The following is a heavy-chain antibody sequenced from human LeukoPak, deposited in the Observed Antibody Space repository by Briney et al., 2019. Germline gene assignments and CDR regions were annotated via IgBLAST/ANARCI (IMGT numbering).Heavy chain of an antibody. Sequence: GGSLRLSCAASGFTFSSYSMNWVRQAPGKGLEWVSSISSSSSYIYYADSVKGRFTISRDNSKNTLYLQMNSLRVEDTAVYYCAKVARLGGNSFYYYMDVWGKGTTVTISS. J-gene: IGHJ6*03. V-gene: IGHV3-21*01. CDR3: AKVARLGGNSFYYYMDV. CDR2: ISSSSSYI. CDR1: GFTFSSYS. D-gene: IGHD3-16*01.